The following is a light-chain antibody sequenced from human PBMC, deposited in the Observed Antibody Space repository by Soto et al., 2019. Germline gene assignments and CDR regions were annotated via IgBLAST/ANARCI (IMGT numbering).Light chain of an antibody. CDR1: QSVSSN. Sequence: DIVMTQSPATLSVSPGERATLSCRASQSVSSNLAWYQQKPGQAPRLLMYGASNRATGIPDRFSGSGSGTDFTLTISGLEPEDFAVYYCQQYGNSPLTFGGGTRLEIK. CDR3: QQYGNSPLT. CDR2: GAS. J-gene: IGKJ5*01. V-gene: IGKV3D-15*01.